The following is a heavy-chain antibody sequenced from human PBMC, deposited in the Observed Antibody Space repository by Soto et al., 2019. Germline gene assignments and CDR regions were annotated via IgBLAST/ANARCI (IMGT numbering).Heavy chain of an antibody. Sequence: EVQLVESGGGLVQPGGSLRLSCAASGFTFDDYSMHWVRQAPGKGLEWVSYIGRTRKYMDYADSVKVRFTISRDGAKNSVFLQMNSLRDEDTAVYYWARDHNWSFDYWGQGIPVTVSS. J-gene: IGHJ4*02. D-gene: IGHD1-20*01. CDR2: IGRTRKYM. V-gene: IGHV3-48*02. CDR1: GFTFDDYS. CDR3: ARDHNWSFDY.